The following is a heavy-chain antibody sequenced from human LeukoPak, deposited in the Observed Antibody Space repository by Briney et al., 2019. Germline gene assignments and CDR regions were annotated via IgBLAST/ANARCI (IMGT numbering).Heavy chain of an antibody. CDR1: GFTFSSYA. D-gene: IGHD3-22*01. J-gene: IGHJ4*02. V-gene: IGHV3-30-3*01. CDR2: ISYDGSNK. CDR3: ARDYSSLYYFDY. Sequence: PGGSLRLSCAASGFTFSSYAMHWVRQAPGKGLEWVAVISYDGSNKYYADSVKGRFTISRDNSKNTLYLQMNSLRAEDTAVYYCARDYSSLYYFDYWGQGTLVTVSS.